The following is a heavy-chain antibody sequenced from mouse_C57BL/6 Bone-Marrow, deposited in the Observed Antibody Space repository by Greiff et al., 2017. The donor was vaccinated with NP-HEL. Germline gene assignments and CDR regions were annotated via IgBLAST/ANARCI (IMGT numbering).Heavy chain of an antibody. CDR3: ARAHYGNCAWVAY. V-gene: IGHV5-16*01. Sequence: EVKLVESEGGLVQPGSSMKLSCTASGFTFSDYYMAWVRQVPEKGLEWVANINYDGSSTYYLDSLKSRFILSRDNAKNILYLQMSSLKSEDTATYYCARAHYGNCAWVAYWGQGTLVTVSA. J-gene: IGHJ3*01. CDR2: INYDGSST. CDR1: GFTFSDYY. D-gene: IGHD2-1*01.